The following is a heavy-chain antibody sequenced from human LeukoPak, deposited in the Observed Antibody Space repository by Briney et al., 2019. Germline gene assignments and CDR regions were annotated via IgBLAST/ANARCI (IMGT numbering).Heavy chain of an antibody. CDR3: ARGAGPYGDYRDS. D-gene: IGHD4-17*01. J-gene: IGHJ4*02. CDR2: IRSKAYGGTT. V-gene: IGHV3-49*03. Sequence: PGGSLRLSCTASGFTFGDYAMSWFRQAPGKGLEWVGFIRSKAYGGTTEYAASVKGRFAISRDDSKSIAYLQMNSLRVEDTAVYYCARGAGPYGDYRDSWGQGTLVTVSS. CDR1: GFTFGDYA.